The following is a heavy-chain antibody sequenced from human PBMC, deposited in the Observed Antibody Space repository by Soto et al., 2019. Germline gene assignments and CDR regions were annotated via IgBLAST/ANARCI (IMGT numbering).Heavy chain of an antibody. CDR1: GYSMSSGSY. V-gene: IGHV4-38-2*02. CDR3: ARESFWSGFESGDDY. J-gene: IGHJ4*02. D-gene: IGHD3-3*01. CDR2: MHHTGST. Sequence: PSETLSLTCAVSGYSMSSGSYWGWIRQPPGKGLEWIGSMHHTGSTYYNPSLKSRVTISVDTSKNQFSLTLTSVTAADTAVYYCARESFWSGFESGDDYWGQGTLVTVSS.